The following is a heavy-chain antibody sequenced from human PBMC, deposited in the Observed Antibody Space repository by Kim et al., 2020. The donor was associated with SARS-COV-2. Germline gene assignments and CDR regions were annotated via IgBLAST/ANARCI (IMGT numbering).Heavy chain of an antibody. V-gene: IGHV3-9*01. J-gene: IGHJ4*02. D-gene: IGHD3-10*01. Sequence: GGSLRLSCAASGFTFDDYAMHWVRQAPGKGLEWVSGISWNSGSIGYADSVKGRFTISRDNAKNSLYLQMNSLRAEDTALYYCAKDARGYYYGSGSYNYFDYWGQGTLVTVSS. CDR1: GFTFDDYA. CDR3: AKDARGYYYGSGSYNYFDY. CDR2: ISWNSGSI.